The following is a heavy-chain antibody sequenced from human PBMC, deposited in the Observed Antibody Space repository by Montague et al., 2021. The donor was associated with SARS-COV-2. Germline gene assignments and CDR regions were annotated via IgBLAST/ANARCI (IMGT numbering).Heavy chain of an antibody. V-gene: IGHV4-34*01. CDR3: LGREIRPRHYREEIDY. CDR1: GGSFSGYY. D-gene: IGHD1-14*01. CDR2: INHSGST. J-gene: IGHJ4*02. Sequence: SETLSLTCAVYGGSFSGYYCSWIRQPGGKGLEWIGEINHSGSTNYNPSRKSRVTLTVDKSKNQFSLNLTSVTAADTAIYYCLGREIRPRHYREEIDYWGQGTLVTVSS.